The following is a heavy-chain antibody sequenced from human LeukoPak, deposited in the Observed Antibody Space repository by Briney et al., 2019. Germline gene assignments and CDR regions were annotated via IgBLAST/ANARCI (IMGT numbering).Heavy chain of an antibody. D-gene: IGHD6-19*01. CDR2: IKQDGSEK. CDR1: GFTFSSYW. CDR3: ARAIAVAGRKTSWFDP. Sequence: PGGSLRLSCAASGFTFSSYWMSWVRQAPGKGLEWVANIKQDGSEKYYVDSVKGRFTISRDNAKNSLYLQMNSLRVEDTAVYYCARAIAVAGRKTSWFDPWGQGTLVTVSS. V-gene: IGHV3-7*01. J-gene: IGHJ5*02.